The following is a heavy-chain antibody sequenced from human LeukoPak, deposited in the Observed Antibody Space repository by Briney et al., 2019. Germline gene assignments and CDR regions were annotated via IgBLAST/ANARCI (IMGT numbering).Heavy chain of an antibody. CDR1: GYTFTDYA. V-gene: IGHV1-3*01. J-gene: IGHJ4*02. D-gene: IGHD2-2*01. Sequence: ASVKVFCKASGYTFTDYAVHWVRQAPGQRFEWMGCINGGNGKTRYSQNFQGRVTITRDTSASTSYMELNSLRSEDTAVYYCARDWGYQLIAYWGQGTLVTVSS. CDR3: ARDWGYQLIAY. CDR2: INGGNGKT.